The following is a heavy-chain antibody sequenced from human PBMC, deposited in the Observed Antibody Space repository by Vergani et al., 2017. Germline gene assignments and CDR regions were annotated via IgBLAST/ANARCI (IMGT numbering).Heavy chain of an antibody. D-gene: IGHD3-16*02. J-gene: IGHJ5*01. CDR1: GGSFSGYY. Sequence: QVQLQQWGAGLLKPSETLSLTCAVYGGSFSGYYWSWIRQPPGKGLEWIGEINHSGSTNYNPSLKSRVTISVDTSKNQFSLKLSSVTAADTAVYYCARGRRMITCGGVIVRNWFDSWGQGTLVTVSS. CDR3: ARGRRMITCGGVIVRNWFDS. CDR2: INHSGST. V-gene: IGHV4-34*01.